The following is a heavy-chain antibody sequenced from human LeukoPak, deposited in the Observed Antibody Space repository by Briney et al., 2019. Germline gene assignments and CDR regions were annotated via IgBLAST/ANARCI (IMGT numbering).Heavy chain of an antibody. CDR1: GFSFSNNG. CDR3: AKDGFRFGVITNSRFDY. V-gene: IGHV3-30*02. D-gene: IGHD3-3*01. Sequence: PGGSLRLSCAASGFSFSNNGMHWVRQAPGKGLEWVAFIWHDGSRKYYADSVKGRFTISRDNSKNTLYLQMNSLRAEDTAVYYCAKDGFRFGVITNSRFDYWGQGTLVTVSS. CDR2: IWHDGSRK. J-gene: IGHJ4*02.